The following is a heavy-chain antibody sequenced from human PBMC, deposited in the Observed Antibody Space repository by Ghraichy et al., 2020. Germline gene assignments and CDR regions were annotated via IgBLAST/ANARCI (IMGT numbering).Heavy chain of an antibody. CDR3: ARAQSGYSSGAFDY. CDR1: GFSFSYYN. V-gene: IGHV3-21*01. Sequence: GGSLRLSCAASGFSFSYYNMNWVRQAPGKGLEWVSFISSSSSYIYYADSVKGRFTISRDNAKNSLYLQMNSLRADDTAVYYCARAQSGYSSGAFDYWGQGTLVTVSS. D-gene: IGHD6-19*01. CDR2: ISSSSSYI. J-gene: IGHJ4*02.